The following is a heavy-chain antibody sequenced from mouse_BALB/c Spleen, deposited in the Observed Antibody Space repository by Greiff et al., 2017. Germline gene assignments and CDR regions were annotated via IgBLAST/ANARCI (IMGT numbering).Heavy chain of an antibody. CDR1: GYSITSDYA. Sequence: EVKLMESGPGLVKPSQSLSLTCTVTGYSITSDYAWNWIRQFPGNKLEWMGYISYSGSTSYNPSLKSRISITRDTSKNQFFLQLNSVTTEDTATYYCAREGYGSSSFYAMDYWGQGTSVTVSS. D-gene: IGHD1-1*01. CDR3: AREGYGSSSFYAMDY. J-gene: IGHJ4*01. V-gene: IGHV3-2*02. CDR2: ISYSGST.